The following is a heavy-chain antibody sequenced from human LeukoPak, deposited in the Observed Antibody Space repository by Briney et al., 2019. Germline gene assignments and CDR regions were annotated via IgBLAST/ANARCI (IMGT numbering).Heavy chain of an antibody. V-gene: IGHV1-18*01. CDR2: ISTYTVET. D-gene: IGHD2-8*02. CDR1: GDTFTNYG. J-gene: IGHJ4*02. CDR3: ATQPGRGSPFKF. Sequence: VASVKVSCKASGDTFTNYGISWVRQAPGQGLEWMGWISTYTVETIYAQKFQGRVTLSTDTSTSTAYMELRSLRSDDTAVYYCATQPGRGSPFKFWGQGTLVTVSS.